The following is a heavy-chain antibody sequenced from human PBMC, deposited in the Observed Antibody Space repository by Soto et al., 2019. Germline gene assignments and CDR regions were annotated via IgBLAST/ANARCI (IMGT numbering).Heavy chain of an antibody. D-gene: IGHD3-10*01. CDR1: GCPFNNYA. V-gene: IGHV3-23*01. Sequence: GGSLRLSCAASGCPFNNYAMTWVRQAPGKGLEWVSAISGGGDTTSYADSVKGRFTVSRDGSKNTLYLQMSSLRAEDTALYYCAKGRGGSGSLTPRVDFWGQGTLVTVSS. CDR2: ISGGGDTT. CDR3: AKGRGGSGSLTPRVDF. J-gene: IGHJ4*02.